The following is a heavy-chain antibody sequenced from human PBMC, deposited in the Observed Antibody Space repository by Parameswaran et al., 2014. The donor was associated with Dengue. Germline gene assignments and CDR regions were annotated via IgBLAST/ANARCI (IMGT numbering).Heavy chain of an antibody. Sequence: VRQMPGKGLEWVSSISTRSGHIGYADSVKGRFTLSRDNAKNSLYLQMNSLRVEDTAVYYCARDGSGWSYGDYWGQGTLVTVSS. CDR2: ISTRSGHI. CDR3: ARDGSGWSYGDY. J-gene: IGHJ4*02. V-gene: IGHV3-21*01. D-gene: IGHD6-19*01.